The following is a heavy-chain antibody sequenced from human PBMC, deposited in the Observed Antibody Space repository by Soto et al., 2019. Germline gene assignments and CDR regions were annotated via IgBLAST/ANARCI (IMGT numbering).Heavy chain of an antibody. CDR1: GGSFSGYY. Sequence: QVQLQQWGAGLLKPSETLSLTCAVYGGSFSGYYWSWIRQPPGKGLEWIGEINHSGSTNYNPSLKSRVTISVDTSKNQFSLKLSSVTAADTAVYYCARERRWWDVDSSSWYYFDYWGQGTLVTVSS. J-gene: IGHJ4*02. D-gene: IGHD6-13*01. V-gene: IGHV4-34*01. CDR2: INHSGST. CDR3: ARERRWWDVDSSSWYYFDY.